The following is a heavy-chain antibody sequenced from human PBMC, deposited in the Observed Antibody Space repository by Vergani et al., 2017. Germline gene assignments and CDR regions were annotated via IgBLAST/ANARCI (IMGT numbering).Heavy chain of an antibody. CDR2: MFHTGEA. CDR1: GYSISRGFY. J-gene: IGHJ5*01. Sequence: QIQLQESGPGLVKPSETLSLTCSVSGYSISRGFYWAWIRQTPEKGLEWIGGMFHTGEASNSPSLQSRVAFSMDTSKNQFSLQLTSVTAADTAVYFCGVIMVRSPRPENWFDSWGGETLVTVSS. D-gene: IGHD3-10*01. V-gene: IGHV4-38-2*02. CDR3: GVIMVRSPRPENWFDS.